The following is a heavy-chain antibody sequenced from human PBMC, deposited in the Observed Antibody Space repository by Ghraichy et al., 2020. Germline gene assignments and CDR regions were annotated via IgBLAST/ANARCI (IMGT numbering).Heavy chain of an antibody. CDR3: ARLPVYDSSGF. Sequence: GGSLRLSCAASGLTFSSYSMHWVRQAPGKGLTYVSYISDNSSPIHYADSVKGRFNISRDNTKNSLALQMNSLRDEDTAVYYCARLPVYDSSGFWGQGTLVTVSS. CDR2: ISDNSSPI. D-gene: IGHD3-22*01. V-gene: IGHV3-48*02. J-gene: IGHJ4*02. CDR1: GLTFSSYS.